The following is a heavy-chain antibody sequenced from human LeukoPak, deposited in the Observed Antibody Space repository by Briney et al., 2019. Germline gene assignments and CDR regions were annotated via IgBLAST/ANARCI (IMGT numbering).Heavy chain of an antibody. CDR2: VSYSGNT. CDR3: ARGVVSATLFWFDP. J-gene: IGHJ5*02. CDR1: GGSMNTNY. V-gene: IGHV4-59*01. Sequence: SETLSLTCVVSGGSMNTNYWSWIRQPPGKGLEWIGYVSYSGNTPYNASLKSRVTISVDTSKNQFSLKLNSLTAADTAVYYCARGVVSATLFWFDPWGQGTLVTVSS.